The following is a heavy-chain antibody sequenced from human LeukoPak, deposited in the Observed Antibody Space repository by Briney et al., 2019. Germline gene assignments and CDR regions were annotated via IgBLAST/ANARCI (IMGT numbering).Heavy chain of an antibody. CDR3: AKDELRFLEWLLSRMDV. CDR2: ISHDGSNK. J-gene: IGHJ6*02. CDR1: GFTLSSYG. Sequence: GRSLRLSCAASGFTLSSYGMHWVRQAPGKGLEWVAVISHDGSNKYYADSVKGRFTISRDNSKNTLYLQMNSLRAGDTAVYYCAKDELRFLEWLLSRMDVWGQGTTVTVSS. V-gene: IGHV3-30*18. D-gene: IGHD3-3*01.